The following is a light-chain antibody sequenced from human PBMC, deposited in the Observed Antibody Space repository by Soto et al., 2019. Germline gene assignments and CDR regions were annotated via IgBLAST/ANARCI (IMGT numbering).Light chain of an antibody. Sequence: QSALTQPASVSGSPGQSITISCTGTSSDVGGYKFVSWYQQHPGKAPKLIIYEVSNRPSGVSNRFSGSKSGNAASLTISGLQAEDEADYYCSSYTRSSSVVFGGGTKPTVL. CDR1: SSDVGGYKF. CDR2: EVS. CDR3: SSYTRSSSVV. J-gene: IGLJ3*02. V-gene: IGLV2-14*01.